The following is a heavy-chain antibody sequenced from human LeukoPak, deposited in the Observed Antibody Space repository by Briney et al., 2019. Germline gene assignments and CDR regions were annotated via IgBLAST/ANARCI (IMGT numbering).Heavy chain of an antibody. CDR2: ISDDETYK. Sequence: GGSLRLSCAASGFTFNSYSMHWVRQAPGKGLEWVTAISDDETYKFYADSVKGRFTISRDNSKNTLYLQMNSLRAEDTAVYYCARVVWFGELSYFDYWGQGTLVTVSS. J-gene: IGHJ4*02. D-gene: IGHD3-10*01. CDR1: GFTFNSYS. V-gene: IGHV3-30-3*01. CDR3: ARVVWFGELSYFDY.